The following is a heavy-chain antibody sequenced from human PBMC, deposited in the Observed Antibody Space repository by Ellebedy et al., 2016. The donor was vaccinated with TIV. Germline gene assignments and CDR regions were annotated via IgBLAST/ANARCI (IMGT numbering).Heavy chain of an antibody. CDR3: ARRGYSYGDFDY. V-gene: IGHV4-39*07. CDR1: GGSISSSSYY. J-gene: IGHJ4*02. D-gene: IGHD5-18*01. CDR2: IYYSGST. Sequence: GSLRLSXTVSGGSISSSSYYWGWIRQPPGKGLEWIGSIYYSGSTYYNPSLKSRVTISVDTSKNQFSLKLSSVTAADTAVYYCARRGYSYGDFDYWGQGTLVTVSS.